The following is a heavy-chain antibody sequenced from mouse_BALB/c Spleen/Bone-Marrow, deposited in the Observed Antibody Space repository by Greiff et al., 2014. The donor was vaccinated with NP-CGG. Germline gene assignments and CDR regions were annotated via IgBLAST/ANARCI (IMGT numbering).Heavy chain of an antibody. V-gene: IGHV2-9*02. J-gene: IGHJ1*01. CDR2: IWAGGST. CDR3: ARVYLWYFDV. CDR1: GFSLTSYG. Sequence: VNVVESGPGLVAPSQSLSVTCTVSGFSLTSYGVHWVRQPPGKGLEWLGVIWAGGSTNYNSALMSRLSISKDNSKSQVFLKMNSLQTGDTAMYYCARVYLWYFDVWGAGTTVTVSS. D-gene: IGHD2-3*01.